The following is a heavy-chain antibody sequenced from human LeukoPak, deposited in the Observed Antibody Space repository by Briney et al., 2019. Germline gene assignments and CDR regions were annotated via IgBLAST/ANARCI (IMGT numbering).Heavy chain of an antibody. CDR3: AKCFGLWFGELFSFDY. V-gene: IGHV3-23*01. D-gene: IGHD3-10*01. CDR2: ISGSGGST. Sequence: GGSLRLSSAAPGFTFSSYAMSAVRQAPGEGLEWGSAISGSGGSTYYADSVKGRFTIYSDNSKNTVYLQMNRLMEEDTAVYYCAKCFGLWFGELFSFDYWGQGTLVTVSS. J-gene: IGHJ4*02. CDR1: GFTFSSYA.